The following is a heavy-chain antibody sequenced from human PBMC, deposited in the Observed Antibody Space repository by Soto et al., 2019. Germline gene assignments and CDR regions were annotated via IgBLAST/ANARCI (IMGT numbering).Heavy chain of an antibody. CDR2: IYWDDDK. D-gene: IGHD6-19*01. V-gene: IGHV2-5*02. Sequence: QITLKESGPTLVKPTQTLTLTCTFSGFSLSSTRMAVGWIRQPPGKALEWLALIYWDDDKRYSPFLKSRLTIPPDTSKNQVVLTMSNMDPVDTARYYCAHIVVAGLGYYFDYWGQGTLVTVSS. CDR3: AHIVVAGLGYYFDY. CDR1: GFSLSSTRMA. J-gene: IGHJ4*02.